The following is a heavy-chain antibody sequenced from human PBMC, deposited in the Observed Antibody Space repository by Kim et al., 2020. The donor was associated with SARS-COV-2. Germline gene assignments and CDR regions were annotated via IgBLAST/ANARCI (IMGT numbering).Heavy chain of an antibody. CDR3: TTRPAYYGSGSYYNGPKYYYYGMDV. CDR2: IKSKTDGGTT. J-gene: IGHJ6*02. Sequence: GGSLRLSCAASGFTFSNAWMSWVRQAPGKGLEWVGRIKSKTDGGTTDYAAPVKGRFAISRDDSKNTLYLQMNSLKTEDTAVYYCTTRPAYYGSGSYYNGPKYYYYGMDVWGQGNTVTVSS. D-gene: IGHD3-10*01. V-gene: IGHV3-15*01. CDR1: GFTFSNAW.